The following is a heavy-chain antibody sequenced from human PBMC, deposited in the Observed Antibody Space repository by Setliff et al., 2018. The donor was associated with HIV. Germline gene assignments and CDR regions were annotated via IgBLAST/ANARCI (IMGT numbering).Heavy chain of an antibody. J-gene: IGHJ4*02. V-gene: IGHV4-59*01. CDR3: ARGVAERRIWFGELSLYYFDY. CDR2: IYYSGST. Sequence: LSLTCTVSGGSISSYYWSWIRQPPGKGLEWVGYIYYSGSTNYNPSLKSRVTISVDTSKNQFSLKLSSVTAADTAVYYCARGVAERRIWFGELSLYYFDYWGQGTLVTVS. CDR1: GGSISSYY. D-gene: IGHD3-10*01.